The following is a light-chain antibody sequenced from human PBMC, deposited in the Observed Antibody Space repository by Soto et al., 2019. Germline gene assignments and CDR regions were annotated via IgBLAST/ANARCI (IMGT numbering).Light chain of an antibody. J-gene: IGLJ3*02. V-gene: IGLV6-57*01. CDR2: EDN. Sequence: NFMLTQPHSVSESPGKTVIISCTRSSGSIASNYVQWYQQRPGSSPTTVIYEDNQRPSGVPDRFSGAIDSSSNSASLTISGLETEEEADYFCQSDDATNQVFGGGTKLTVL. CDR1: SGSIASNY. CDR3: QSDDATNQV.